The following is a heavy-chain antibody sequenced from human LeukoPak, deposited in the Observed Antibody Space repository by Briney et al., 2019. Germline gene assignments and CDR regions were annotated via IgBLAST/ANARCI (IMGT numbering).Heavy chain of an antibody. V-gene: IGHV5-51*01. CDR3: ATTSRYFDH. J-gene: IGHJ4*02. Sequence: GESLKISCKGPGYSFTSYWIGWVRQMPGKGPEWMGIIYPGDSETRYSPSFQGQVTISADKSISTTYLQWTSLKASDTAIYYCATTSRYFDHWGQGTLVTVSP. CDR1: GYSFTSYW. D-gene: IGHD6-6*01. CDR2: IYPGDSET.